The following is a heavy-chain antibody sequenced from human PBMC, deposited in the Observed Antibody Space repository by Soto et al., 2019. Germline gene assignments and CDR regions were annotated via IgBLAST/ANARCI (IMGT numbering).Heavy chain of an antibody. J-gene: IGHJ6*02. Sequence: EVQLVESGGGLVQPGGSLRLSCAASGFTFSSYSMNWARQAPGKGLEWVSYISSSSSTIYYADSVKGRFTISRDNAKNSLYLQMNSLRDEDTAVYYCAREIMITFGGVIAPAYGMDVWGQGTTVTVSS. D-gene: IGHD3-16*02. V-gene: IGHV3-48*02. CDR3: AREIMITFGGVIAPAYGMDV. CDR1: GFTFSSYS. CDR2: ISSSSSTI.